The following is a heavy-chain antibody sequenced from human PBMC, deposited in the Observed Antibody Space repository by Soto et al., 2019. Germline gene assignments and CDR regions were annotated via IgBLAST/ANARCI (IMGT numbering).Heavy chain of an antibody. V-gene: IGHV3-74*03. CDR2: INTDGTSP. CDR1: EFTFSRYW. J-gene: IGHJ6*03. D-gene: IGHD1-26*01. Sequence: EVQLVESGGALVQPGGSLRLSCADSEFTFSRYWLHWVRQAPGKGLVWVSRINTDGTSPKYADSVKGRFTISRDNAKNTLYLQMNSLRDEDTAVYYCATQWEYFYMDVWGKGTTVTVSS. CDR3: ATQWEYFYMDV.